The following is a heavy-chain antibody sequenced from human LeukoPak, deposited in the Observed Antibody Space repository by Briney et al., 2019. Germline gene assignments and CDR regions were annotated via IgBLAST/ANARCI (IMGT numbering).Heavy chain of an antibody. D-gene: IGHD3-10*01. CDR2: IKQDGTEE. CDR1: GFTFSSSW. J-gene: IGHJ4*02. V-gene: IGHV3-7*03. CDR3: ARDPRHGALDY. Sequence: GGSLRLSCVASGFTFSSSWMSWVRRAPGKGLEWVANIKQDGTEEYYVDSVRGRFSISKDNAKNSLYLQMNSLRAEDTAVYYCARDPRHGALDYWGQGALVTVSS.